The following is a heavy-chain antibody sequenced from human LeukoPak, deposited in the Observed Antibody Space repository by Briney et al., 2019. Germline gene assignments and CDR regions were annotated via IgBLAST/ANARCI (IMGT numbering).Heavy chain of an antibody. Sequence: GESLKSSCKGSGYSFFRYWIGWVRQTPGKGLEWMGIIYPGDSDTRYSPSFQGQVTISADKSIDTAYLQWSSLKASDSAMYYCSRLGACNGYTCYSGDYWGQGTLVTVSS. J-gene: IGHJ4*02. CDR1: GYSFFRYW. CDR3: SRLGACNGYTCYSGDY. D-gene: IGHD2-15*01. CDR2: IYPGDSDT. V-gene: IGHV5-51*01.